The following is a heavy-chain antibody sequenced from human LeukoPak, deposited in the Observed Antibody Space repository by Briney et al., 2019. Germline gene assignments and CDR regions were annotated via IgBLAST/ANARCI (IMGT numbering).Heavy chain of an antibody. CDR3: ARVSDGEWLRYYGMDV. CDR2: ISAYNGNT. D-gene: IGHD5-12*01. CDR1: GYTFTSYG. V-gene: IGHV1-18*01. Sequence: GASVKVSCKASGYTFTSYGISWVRQAPGQGLEWMGWISAYNGNTKYAQKLQGRVTMTTDTSTSTAYMELRSLRSDDTAVYCCARVSDGEWLRYYGMDVWGQGTTVTVSS. J-gene: IGHJ6*02.